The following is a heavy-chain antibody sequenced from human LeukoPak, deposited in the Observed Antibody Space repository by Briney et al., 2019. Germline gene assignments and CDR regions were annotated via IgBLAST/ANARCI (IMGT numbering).Heavy chain of an antibody. D-gene: IGHD3-10*01. CDR3: ARDNSLWFGELLYLFDY. CDR2: IYTSGST. V-gene: IGHV4-4*07. Sequence: SETLSLTCTVSGGSISSYYWSWIRQPAGKGLEWIGRIYTSGSTNYNPSLKSRVTMSVDTSKNQFSLKLSSVTAADTAVYYCARDNSLWFGELLYLFDYWGQGTLVTVSS. J-gene: IGHJ4*02. CDR1: GGSISSYY.